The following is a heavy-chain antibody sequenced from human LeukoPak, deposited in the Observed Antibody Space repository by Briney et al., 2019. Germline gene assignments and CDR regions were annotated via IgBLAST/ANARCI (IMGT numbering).Heavy chain of an antibody. CDR1: GFTFSSYV. Sequence: HPGGSLRLSSAASGFTFSSYVMSWVRQAPGKGLEWVSSISNSGGSTYYADSVKGRFTISRDNSKNTLYLQMNSLRAEDTAVYYCAKDTRYCSSTSCSNWFDPWGQGTLVTVSS. CDR3: AKDTRYCSSTSCSNWFDP. J-gene: IGHJ5*02. V-gene: IGHV3-23*01. D-gene: IGHD2-2*01. CDR2: ISNSGGST.